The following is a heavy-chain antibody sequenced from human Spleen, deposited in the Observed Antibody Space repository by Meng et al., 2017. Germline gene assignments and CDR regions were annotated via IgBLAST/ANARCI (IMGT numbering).Heavy chain of an antibody. Sequence: QVQVVQSGAEVRKPGASVKVSCKASGYTFTHHGIGWVRLAPGQGLEWMGWISGYNGDTHYAQKVQGRVTMTIDASTSTAYMELRSLRSDDTAVYYCARPGGDGEGLDYWGQGTLVTVSS. J-gene: IGHJ4*02. CDR3: ARPGGDGEGLDY. CDR1: GYTFTHHG. D-gene: IGHD3-16*01. V-gene: IGHV1-18*04. CDR2: ISGYNGDT.